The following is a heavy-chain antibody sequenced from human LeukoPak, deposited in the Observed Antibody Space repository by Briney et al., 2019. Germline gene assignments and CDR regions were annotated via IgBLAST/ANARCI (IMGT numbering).Heavy chain of an antibody. J-gene: IGHJ3*02. CDR1: GYTFTSYY. CDR3: ARDRTEGAFDI. D-gene: IGHD1-1*01. Sequence: ASVKVSCKASGYTFTSYYMHWVRQATGQGLEWMGWMNPNSGNTGYAQKFQGRVTMTRNTSISTAYMELSSLRSEDTAVYYCARDRTEGAFDIWGQGTMVTVSS. V-gene: IGHV1-8*02. CDR2: MNPNSGNT.